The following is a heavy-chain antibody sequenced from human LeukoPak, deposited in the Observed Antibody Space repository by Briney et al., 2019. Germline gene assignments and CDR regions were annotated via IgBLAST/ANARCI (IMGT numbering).Heavy chain of an antibody. CDR2: IKQDGSEK. D-gene: IGHD3-3*01. CDR3: ASSPVEWDWSGSSSYFDY. V-gene: IGHV3-7*01. CDR1: GFTFSSYW. Sequence: GGSLRLSCAASGFTFSSYWMSWVRQAPGKGLEWVANIKQDGSEKYYVDSVKGRFTISRDNAKNSLYLQMNSLRAEDTAVYYCASSPVEWDWSGSSSYFDYWGQGTLVTVSS. J-gene: IGHJ4*02.